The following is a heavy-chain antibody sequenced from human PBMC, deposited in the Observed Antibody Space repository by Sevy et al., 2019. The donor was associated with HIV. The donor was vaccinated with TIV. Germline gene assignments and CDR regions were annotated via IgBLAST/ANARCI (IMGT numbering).Heavy chain of an antibody. Sequence: GGSLRLSCAASGFTFSSYSMNWVRQAPRKGLEWVSSISSSSSYIYYADSVKGRFTISRDNAKNSLYLQMNSLRAEDTAVYYCARDQRDIVVVPAANHYYYYMDVWGKGTTVTVSS. CDR2: ISSSSSYI. J-gene: IGHJ6*03. V-gene: IGHV3-21*01. D-gene: IGHD2-2*01. CDR3: ARDQRDIVVVPAANHYYYYMDV. CDR1: GFTFSSYS.